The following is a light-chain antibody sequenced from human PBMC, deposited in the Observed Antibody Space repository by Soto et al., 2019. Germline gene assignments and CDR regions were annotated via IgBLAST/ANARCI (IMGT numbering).Light chain of an antibody. J-gene: IGKJ2*01. CDR2: NVS. CDR1: QSLVYRDGNTY. V-gene: IGKV2-30*01. Sequence: DVVMTQSPLSLPVTLGQPASISCKSSQSLVYRDGNTYLNWFQQRPGQSPRRLIYNVSKRDSGVPDRFSGRGSGPDFTLKISRVEAEDVGVYYCLQGSHWPRTFGQWTQLEIK. CDR3: LQGSHWPRT.